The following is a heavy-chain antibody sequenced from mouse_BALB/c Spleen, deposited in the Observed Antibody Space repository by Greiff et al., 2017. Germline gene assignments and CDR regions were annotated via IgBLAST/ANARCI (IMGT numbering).Heavy chain of an antibody. CDR1: GYTFTSYW. CDR3: ARPYDYDVAWFAY. J-gene: IGHJ3*01. CDR2: INPSNGRT. Sequence: VQLQQPGAELVKPGASVKLSCKASGYTFTSYWMHWVKQRPGQGLEWIGEINPSNGRTNYNEKFKSKATLTVDKSSSTAYMQLSSLTSEDSAVYYCARPYDYDVAWFAYWGQGTLVTVSA. D-gene: IGHD2-4*01. V-gene: IGHV1S81*02.